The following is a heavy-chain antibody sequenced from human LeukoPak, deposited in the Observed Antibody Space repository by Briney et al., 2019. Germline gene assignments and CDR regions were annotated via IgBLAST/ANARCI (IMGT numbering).Heavy chain of an antibody. CDR1: GLTVSSNY. J-gene: IGHJ4*02. CDR2: IYSGGST. D-gene: IGHD3-10*01. V-gene: IGHV3-53*01. Sequence: PGGSLRLSCAVSGLTVSSNYMSWVRQAPGKGLEWVSAIYSGGSTFYADSVKGRFTISRDNSKNTLYLQMSSLRAGDTAVYYCARDPYNSGSSYFDYWGQGTLVTVSS. CDR3: ARDPYNSGSSYFDY.